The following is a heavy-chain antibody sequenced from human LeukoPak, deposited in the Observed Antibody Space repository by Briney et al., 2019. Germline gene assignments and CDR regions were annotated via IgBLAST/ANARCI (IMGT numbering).Heavy chain of an antibody. J-gene: IGHJ5*02. CDR2: IYYSGST. D-gene: IGHD6-13*01. CDR1: GGSISSGDYY. CDR3: ARGGFPGYSSSWFS. V-gene: IGHV4-30-4*08. Sequence: SETLSLTCTVSGGSISSGDYYWSWIRQPPGKGLEWIGYIYYSGSTYYNPSLKSRVTISVDTSKNQFSLKLSSVTAADTAVYYCARGGFPGYSSSWFSWGQGTLVTVSS.